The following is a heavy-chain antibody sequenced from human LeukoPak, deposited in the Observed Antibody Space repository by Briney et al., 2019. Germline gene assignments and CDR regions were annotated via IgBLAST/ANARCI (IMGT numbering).Heavy chain of an antibody. CDR3: ARAQGYSSGYYVIARWFDP. V-gene: IGHV4-30-4*01. Sequence: SETLSLTCTVAGGSISSGDYYWSWIRQPPGKGLEWIGYIYYSGSTYYNPSLKSRVTISVDTSKNQFSLKLSSVTAADTAVYYCARAQGYSSGYYVIARWFDPWGQGTLVTVSS. D-gene: IGHD3-22*01. J-gene: IGHJ5*02. CDR2: IYYSGST. CDR1: GGSISSGDYY.